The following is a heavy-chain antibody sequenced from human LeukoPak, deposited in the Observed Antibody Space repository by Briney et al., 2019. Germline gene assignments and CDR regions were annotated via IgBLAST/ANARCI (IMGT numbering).Heavy chain of an antibody. J-gene: IGHJ6*02. Sequence: PGGSLRLSCAASGFTFSSYAMHWVRQAPGKGLEWVAVISYDESNKYYADSVKGRFTISRDNSKNTLYLQMNSLRAEDTAVYYCARDPLSHYYYYGMDVWGQGTTVTVSS. CDR1: GFTFSSYA. CDR3: ARDPLSHYYYYGMDV. CDR2: ISYDESNK. V-gene: IGHV3-30-3*01.